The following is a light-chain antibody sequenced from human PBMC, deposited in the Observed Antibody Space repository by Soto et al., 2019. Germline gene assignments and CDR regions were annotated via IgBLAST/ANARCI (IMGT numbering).Light chain of an antibody. CDR3: AAWDDNLNGPV. V-gene: IGLV1-44*01. Sequence: QSVLTQPPSASGTPGQRDTISCSGSTSNIESNTVNWYQQLPRTAPKLLIYSNDQRPSGVPDRFSGSKSGTSASLAISGLQSEDEADYYCAAWDDNLNGPVFGGGTKLTVL. J-gene: IGLJ2*01. CDR2: SND. CDR1: TSNIESNT.